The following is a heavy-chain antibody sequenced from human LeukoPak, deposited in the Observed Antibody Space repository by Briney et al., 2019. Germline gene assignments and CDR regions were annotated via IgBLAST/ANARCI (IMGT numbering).Heavy chain of an antibody. CDR2: ISGSGIST. J-gene: IGHJ3*02. CDR3: AKDRSIAAGDDAFDI. D-gene: IGHD6-13*01. V-gene: IGHV3-23*01. Sequence: PGGSLRPSCAASGFIFSSYDMNWVRQAPGKGLEWVSHISGSGISTYYADSVKGRFTFSRDNSKNTLYLQMNSLRAEDTAVYYCAKDRSIAAGDDAFDIWGQGTMVTVSS. CDR1: GFIFSSYD.